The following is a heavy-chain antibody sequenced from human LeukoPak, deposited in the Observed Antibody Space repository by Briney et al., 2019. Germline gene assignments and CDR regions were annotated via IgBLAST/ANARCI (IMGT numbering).Heavy chain of an antibody. Sequence: PGGSLRLSCAASGFTFRSYAMSWVRQAPGKGLEWVSAISGSGGSTYYADPVKGRFTISRDNSKNTLYLQMNSLRAEDTAVYYCAKDSRGYSTKNRQFDYWGQGTLVTVSS. J-gene: IGHJ4*02. CDR1: GFTFRSYA. V-gene: IGHV3-23*01. CDR2: ISGSGGST. CDR3: AKDSRGYSTKNRQFDY. D-gene: IGHD2-15*01.